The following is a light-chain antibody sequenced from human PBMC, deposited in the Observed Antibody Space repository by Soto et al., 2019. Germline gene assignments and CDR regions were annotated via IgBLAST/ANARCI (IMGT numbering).Light chain of an antibody. CDR3: QQYKDWRT. CDR2: GAS. V-gene: IGKV3-15*01. Sequence: XSPATLSVSPGERATLSCXXXQTIDNKLAWYQQRPGQAPRLLIYGASIRATGIPARFSGSGSGTEFTLTISGLQSEDFGVYYCQQYKDWRTFGQGTNVDIK. CDR1: QTIDNK. J-gene: IGKJ1*01.